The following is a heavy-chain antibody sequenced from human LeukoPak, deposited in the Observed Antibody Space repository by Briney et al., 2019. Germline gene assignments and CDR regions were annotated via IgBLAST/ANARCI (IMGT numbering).Heavy chain of an antibody. V-gene: IGHV4-39*01. CDR1: GRSISSSSYC. J-gene: IGHJ4*02. CDR2: IYYRGST. CDR3: ARNLRGSSSYRTDY. Sequence: PSETLSLTCTVSGRSISSSSYCWGWIRQPPGKGLEKSGSIYYRGSTYYNPSLKSPLNISLDTPKNQSSMQLSSGTPAHTAVCYCARNLRGSSSYRTDYWGQGTLVTASS. D-gene: IGHD6-13*01.